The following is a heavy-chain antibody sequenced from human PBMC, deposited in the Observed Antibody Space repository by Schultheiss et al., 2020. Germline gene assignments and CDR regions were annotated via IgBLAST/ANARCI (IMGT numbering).Heavy chain of an antibody. CDR1: GFTFSNAW. Sequence: GGSLRLSCAASGFTFSNAWMSWVRQAPGKGLEWVGRGRDKANSYATAYAASVRGRFTISRDDSKNTLYLQMNSLKTEDTAVYYCTTDGRYDYGDYVYYYGMDVWGQGTTVTVSS. D-gene: IGHD4-17*01. CDR2: GRDKANSYAT. J-gene: IGHJ6*02. V-gene: IGHV3-15*01. CDR3: TTDGRYDYGDYVYYYGMDV.